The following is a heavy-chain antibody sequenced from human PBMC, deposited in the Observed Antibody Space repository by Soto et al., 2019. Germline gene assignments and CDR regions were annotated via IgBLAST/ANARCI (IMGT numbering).Heavy chain of an antibody. V-gene: IGHV3-30-3*01. CDR2: ISYDGSNK. J-gene: IGHJ3*02. Sequence: QVQLVESGGGVVQPGRSLRLSCAAAGFTFGSYAMHWVRQAPGKGLEWVAVISYDGSNKYYADSVKGRFTISRDNSKNTLYLQMNSLRAEDTAVYYCARDFADPDAFDIWGQGTMVTVSS. CDR1: GFTFGSYA. CDR3: ARDFADPDAFDI.